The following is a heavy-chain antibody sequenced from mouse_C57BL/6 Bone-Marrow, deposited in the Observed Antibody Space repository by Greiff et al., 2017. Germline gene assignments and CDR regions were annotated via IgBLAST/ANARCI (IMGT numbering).Heavy chain of an antibody. CDR2: IDPSDSYT. J-gene: IGHJ2*01. CDR3: ARERDCFDY. V-gene: IGHV1-50*01. Sequence: VQLQQPGAELVKPGASVKLSCKASGYTFTSYWMQWVKQRPGQGLEWIGEIDPSDSYTNYNQKFKGKATLTVDTSSSTAYMQLSSLTSEDSAVYYCARERDCFDYWGQGTTLTVSS. CDR1: GYTFTSYW.